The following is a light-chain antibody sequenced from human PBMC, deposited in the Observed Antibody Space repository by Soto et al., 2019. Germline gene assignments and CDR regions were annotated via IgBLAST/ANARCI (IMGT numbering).Light chain of an antibody. CDR2: EVS. Sequence: QSALTQPASVSGSPGQSITISCTGTSSDVGGYSYVSWYQQHPGKAPKLIIYEVSNRPSGVSNRFSGSKSGNTASLTISGLQAEDEADCYCNSYTSKSTGVFGTGTKVTVL. CDR1: SSDVGGYSY. J-gene: IGLJ1*01. CDR3: NSYTSKSTGV. V-gene: IGLV2-14*01.